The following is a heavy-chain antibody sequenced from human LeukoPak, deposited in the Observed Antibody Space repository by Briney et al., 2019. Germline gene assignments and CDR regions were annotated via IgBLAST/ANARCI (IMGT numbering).Heavy chain of an antibody. CDR1: GGSFSDYY. CDR3: AIGDSYYYYMDV. D-gene: IGHD2-15*01. Sequence: ASETLSLTCAVYGGSFSDYYWSWIRQSPGKGLAWIAEITHSGSTYYNPSLKSRVTISVDTSKNQFSLKLSSVTAADTAVYYCAIGDSYYYYMDVWGKGTTVTISS. CDR2: ITHSGST. J-gene: IGHJ6*03. V-gene: IGHV4-34*01.